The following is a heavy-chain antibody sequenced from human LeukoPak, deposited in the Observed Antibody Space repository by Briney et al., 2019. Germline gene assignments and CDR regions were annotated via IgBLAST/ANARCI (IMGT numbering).Heavy chain of an antibody. Sequence: GGSLRLSCAASGFTFSTYEMSWVRQAPGTGLEWVSYISSSGDTIYYADSVKGRLTISRDNAKNSLYLQMNSLRDEDAAVYYCARGAPLVVITTAAFDIWGQGTMVTVSS. V-gene: IGHV3-48*03. D-gene: IGHD2-15*01. CDR1: GFTFSTYE. CDR2: ISSSGDTI. J-gene: IGHJ3*02. CDR3: ARGAPLVVITTAAFDI.